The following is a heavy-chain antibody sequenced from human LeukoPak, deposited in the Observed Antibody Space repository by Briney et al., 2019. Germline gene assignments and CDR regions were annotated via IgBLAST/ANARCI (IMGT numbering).Heavy chain of an antibody. J-gene: IGHJ6*02. CDR2: ISYDGSNK. CDR1: GFTFSSYG. Sequence: GGSLRLSCAASGFTFSSYGMHWVCQAPGKGLEWVAVISYDGSNKYYADSVKGRFTISRDNSKNTLYLQMNSLRAEDTAVYYCAKDAVTTVDYYYGMDVWGQGTTVTVSS. CDR3: AKDAVTTVDYYYGMDV. V-gene: IGHV3-30*18. D-gene: IGHD4-17*01.